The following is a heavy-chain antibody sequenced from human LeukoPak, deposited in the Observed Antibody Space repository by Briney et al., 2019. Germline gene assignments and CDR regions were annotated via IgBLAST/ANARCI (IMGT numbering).Heavy chain of an antibody. CDR1: GYSISSSSW. J-gene: IGHJ4*02. CDR3: ARSASPYSSEYYFDY. V-gene: IGHV4-28*01. Sequence: SDTLSLTCAVSGYSISSSSWWGWIRQPPGKGLEWIGYIYYSGSTYYNPSLKSRVTMSVDTSKNQFSLKLSSVTAVDTAVYYCARSASPYSSEYYFDYWGQGTLVTVSS. D-gene: IGHD6-19*01. CDR2: IYYSGST.